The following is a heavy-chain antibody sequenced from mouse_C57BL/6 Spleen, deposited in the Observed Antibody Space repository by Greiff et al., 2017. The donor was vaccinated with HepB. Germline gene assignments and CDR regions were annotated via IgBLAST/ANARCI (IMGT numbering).Heavy chain of an antibody. D-gene: IGHD1-1*01. CDR2: IDPNSGGT. J-gene: IGHJ4*01. CDR3: ATVGITTVVAPYYAMDY. CDR1: GYTFTSYW. Sequence: VKLQQPGAELVKPGASVKLSCKASGYTFTSYWMHWVKQRPGRGLEWIGRIDPNSGGTKYNEKFKSKATLTVDKPSSTAYMQLSSLTSEDSAVYYCATVGITTVVAPYYAMDYWGQGTSVTVSS. V-gene: IGHV1-72*01.